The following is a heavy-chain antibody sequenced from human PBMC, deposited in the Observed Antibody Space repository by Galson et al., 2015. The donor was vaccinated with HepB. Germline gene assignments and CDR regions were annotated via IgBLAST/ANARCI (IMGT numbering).Heavy chain of an antibody. CDR2: IVPITGTP. CDR3: ASGVTDSSPFDY. CDR1: GGAFSSYA. V-gene: IGHV1-69*13. D-gene: IGHD3-22*01. Sequence: SVKVSCKVSGGAFSSYAISWVRQAPGQGLEWIGGIVPITGTPMYAQKFQGRVTITADESTSTAYMVLSSLRSEDTAVYFCASGVTDSSPFDYWGQGTLVTFSS. J-gene: IGHJ4*02.